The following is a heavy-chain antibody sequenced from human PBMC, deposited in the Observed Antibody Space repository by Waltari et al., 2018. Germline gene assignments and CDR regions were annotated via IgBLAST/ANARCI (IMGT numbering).Heavy chain of an antibody. J-gene: IGHJ4*02. V-gene: IGHV3-53*01. CDR1: GFTVSSNY. CDR2: IYSGGIT. Sequence: VQLVESGGGLIQPGGSPRLSCAASGFTVSSNYMSWVRQAPGKGLESFSGIYSGGITYSADSVKGRFTISRDNSKNTLYLQMNSLRAEDTAVYYCASSAALAGEFDYWGQGTLVTVSS. D-gene: IGHD6-19*01. CDR3: ASSAALAGEFDY.